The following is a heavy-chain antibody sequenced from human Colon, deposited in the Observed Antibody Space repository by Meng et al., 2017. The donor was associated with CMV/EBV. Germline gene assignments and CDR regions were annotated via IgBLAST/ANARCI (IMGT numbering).Heavy chain of an antibody. CDR1: GFTLTTYA. CDR2: ISKDGRSK. J-gene: IGHJ4*02. V-gene: IGHV3-30*04. D-gene: IGHD5-18*01. CDR3: AKGGVETTMNRFDY. Sequence: GESLKISCAASGFTLTTYALHWVRPTPGKGLEWVAFISKDGRSKYYADSVKGRFTISRDNSEKTLFLQMSSLRPEDTAVYYCAKGGVETTMNRFDYWGQGTLVTVSS.